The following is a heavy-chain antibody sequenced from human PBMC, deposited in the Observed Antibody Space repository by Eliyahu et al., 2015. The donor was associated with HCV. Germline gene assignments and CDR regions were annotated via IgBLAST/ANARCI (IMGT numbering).Heavy chain of an antibody. Sequence: EVQLLESGGGLVQPGGSLRLSCAASGFTFSSYAMSWVRQAPGKGLGWVSAISGSGGSTYYADSVKGRFTISRDNSKNTLYLQMNSLRAEDTAVYYCAKMELIGYSYGYRSGYYFDYWGQGTLVTVSS. V-gene: IGHV3-23*01. CDR2: ISGSGGST. D-gene: IGHD5-18*01. J-gene: IGHJ4*02. CDR3: AKMELIGYSYGYRSGYYFDY. CDR1: GFTFSSYA.